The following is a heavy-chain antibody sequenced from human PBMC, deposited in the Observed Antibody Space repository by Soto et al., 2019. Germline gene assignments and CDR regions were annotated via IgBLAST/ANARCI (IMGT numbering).Heavy chain of an antibody. V-gene: IGHV3-23*01. CDR1: GFTFSSYA. CDR2: ISGSGGST. J-gene: IGHJ6*02. CDR3: AGSGGGWLTYYYGMEV. D-gene: IGHD3-22*01. Sequence: EVQLLESGGGLVQPGGSLRLSCAASGFTFSSYAMSWVRQAPGKGLEWVSAISGSGGSTYYADSVKGRFTISRDNSKNTLYLQMNGLRAEDTAVYYCAGSGGGWLTYYYGMEVLGQGTTVTVSS.